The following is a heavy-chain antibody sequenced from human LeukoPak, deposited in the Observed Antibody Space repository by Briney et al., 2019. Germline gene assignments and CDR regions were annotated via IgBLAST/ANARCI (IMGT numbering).Heavy chain of an antibody. J-gene: IGHJ4*02. V-gene: IGHV3-48*03. CDR3: ARDFRTP. CDR2: ISSGGSII. CDR1: GFTFSGYE. D-gene: IGHD2-15*01. Sequence: GGSLRLSCEASGFTFSGYEMNWVRQAPGKGLEWVSYISSGGSIIYYADSVKGRFTISRDNAINSLYLQMNSLRAEDTAVYYCARDFRTPWGQGTLVTVSS.